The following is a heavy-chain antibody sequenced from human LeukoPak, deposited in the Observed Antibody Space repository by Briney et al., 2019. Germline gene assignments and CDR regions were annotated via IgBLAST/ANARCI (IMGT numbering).Heavy chain of an antibody. J-gene: IGHJ4*02. V-gene: IGHV3-72*01. CDR2: IRNKANSYTT. Sequence: PGGSLRLSCAAFGFIFSDHYMDWVRQASGKGLEWVGRIRNKANSYTTEYAASVKGRFTVSRDNSKNSVYLQMNSLKTEDTAVYYCAREGGPYRPLDYSGQGTLVTVSS. CDR1: GFIFSDHY. CDR3: AREGGPYRPLDY.